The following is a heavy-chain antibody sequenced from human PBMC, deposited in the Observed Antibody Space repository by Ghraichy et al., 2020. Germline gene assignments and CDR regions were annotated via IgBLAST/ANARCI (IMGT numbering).Heavy chain of an antibody. D-gene: IGHD6-13*01. CDR1: GFTFSSYW. J-gene: IGHJ4*02. CDR3: ARDGEQQLSLDY. CDR2: IKQDGSEK. Sequence: GESLNISCAASGFTFSSYWMTWVRQAPGKGLEWVANIKQDGSEKYYVDSVKGRFTISRDNAKNSLYLQMNSLRADDTAVYYCARDGEQQLSLDYWGQGTLVTVSS. V-gene: IGHV3-7*03.